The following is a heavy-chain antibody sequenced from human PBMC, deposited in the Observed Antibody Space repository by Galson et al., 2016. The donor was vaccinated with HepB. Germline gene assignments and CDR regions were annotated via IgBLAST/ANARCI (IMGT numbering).Heavy chain of an antibody. V-gene: IGHV2-5*02. D-gene: IGHD1-26*01. J-gene: IGHJ4*02. CDR1: GFSIRSNGVG. CDR3: AHRLVGLSAFDY. Sequence: PALVKPTQTLTLTCGLSGFSIRSNGVGVGWIRQPPGQAPEWLALIYWDEDKRYSPALKNRLTIAKDTSKNQVVLTLANVQAVDTATYFCAHRLVGLSAFDYWGQGKMVTVSS. CDR2: IYWDEDK.